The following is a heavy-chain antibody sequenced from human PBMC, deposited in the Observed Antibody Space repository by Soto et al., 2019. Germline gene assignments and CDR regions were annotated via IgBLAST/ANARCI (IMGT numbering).Heavy chain of an antibody. CDR1: GGTFSSYA. D-gene: IGHD2-15*01. CDR2: IIPIFGAA. V-gene: IGHV1-69*06. CDR3: ARASRSVGGDAFDI. Sequence: GASVKVSCKASGGTFSSYAISWERQAPGQGLEWMGGIIPIFGAANYAQKFQGRVTITADKSTSTAYMELSSLRSEDTAVYYCARASRSVGGDAFDIWGQGTMVAVSS. J-gene: IGHJ3*02.